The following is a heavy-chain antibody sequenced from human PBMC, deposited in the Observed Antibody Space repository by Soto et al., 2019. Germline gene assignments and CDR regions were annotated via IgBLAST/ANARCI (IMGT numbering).Heavy chain of an antibody. Sequence: GXSVKGSCTASGYPFTTHAMHWGRRAPGQSLEWMGWINGGTGQTKHSQRFQGRVNITRDTSASTAYMELSSLRSEDTAVYYCARGKGMEENYYYYGLDIWGQGTTVTVSS. V-gene: IGHV1-3*01. CDR3: ARGKGMEENYYYYGLDI. CDR2: INGGTGQT. D-gene: IGHD1-1*01. J-gene: IGHJ6*02. CDR1: GYPFTTHA.